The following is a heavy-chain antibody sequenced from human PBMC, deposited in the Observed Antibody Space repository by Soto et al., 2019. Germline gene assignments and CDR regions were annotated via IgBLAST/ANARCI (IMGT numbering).Heavy chain of an antibody. V-gene: IGHV4-59*01. CDR3: ARGDNWNYSAFDI. Sequence: XETLPRPLTVSGRSIISYYWSWIRQPPGKGLEWIGYIYYSGSTNYNPSLKSRVTISVDTSKNQFSLKLSSVTAADTAVYYCARGDNWNYSAFDIWGQGTMVTVSS. D-gene: IGHD1-7*01. CDR1: GRSIISYY. J-gene: IGHJ3*02. CDR2: IYYSGST.